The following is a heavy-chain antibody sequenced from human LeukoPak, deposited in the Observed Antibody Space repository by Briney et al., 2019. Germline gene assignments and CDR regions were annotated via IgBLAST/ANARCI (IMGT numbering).Heavy chain of an antibody. CDR2: IYTSGST. D-gene: IGHD3-10*01. J-gene: IGHJ6*02. Sequence: SETLSLTCTVSGGSISSYYWSWIRQPAGKGLEWNGRIYTSGSTNYNPSLKSRVTMSVDTSKNQFSLKLSSVTAADTAVYYCARDGWFGELTPLYYYGMDVWGQGTTVTVSS. V-gene: IGHV4-4*07. CDR1: GGSISSYY. CDR3: ARDGWFGELTPLYYYGMDV.